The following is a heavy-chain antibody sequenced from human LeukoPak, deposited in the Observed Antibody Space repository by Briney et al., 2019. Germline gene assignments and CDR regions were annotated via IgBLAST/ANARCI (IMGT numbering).Heavy chain of an antibody. CDR1: GGSISSSSYY. V-gene: IGHV4-39*07. CDR3: ARGSYDSSRD. J-gene: IGHJ4*02. CDR2: IYYSGST. Sequence: SETLSLTCTVSGGSISSSSYYWGWIRQPPGKGLEWIGSIYYSGSTYYNPSLKSRVTISLDTSKNQFSLKLNSVTAADTAVYYCARGSYDSSRDWGQGTLVTVSS. D-gene: IGHD3-22*01.